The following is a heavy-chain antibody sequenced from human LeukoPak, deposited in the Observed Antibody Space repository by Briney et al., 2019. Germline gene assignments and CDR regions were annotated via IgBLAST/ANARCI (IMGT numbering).Heavy chain of an antibody. CDR2: ISYDGSNK. J-gene: IGHJ4*02. D-gene: IGHD3-22*01. V-gene: IGHV3-30*18. CDR1: GFTFSSYG. CDR3: AKDLYYYDSSGFEWSDY. Sequence: GGSLRLSCAASGFTFSSYGMHWVRQAPGKGLEWVAVISYDGSNKYYADSVKGRFTISRDNSKNTLYLQMNSLRAEDTAVYYCAKDLYYYDSSGFEWSDYWGQGTLVTVSS.